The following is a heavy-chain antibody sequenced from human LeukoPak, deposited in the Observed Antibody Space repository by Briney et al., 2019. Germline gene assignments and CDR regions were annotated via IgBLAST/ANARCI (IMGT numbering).Heavy chain of an antibody. J-gene: IGHJ4*02. D-gene: IGHD2-21*02. CDR2: ISGSGGST. V-gene: IGHV3-23*01. CDR3: AKGRLDYGDYYVDD. Sequence: GGSLRLSCAASGFTFSSYDMTWVRHAPGKGLKWVSTISGSGGSTYYADSVKGRFTISRDNSKNTLYLQMNSLRAEDTSLYYCAKGRLDYGDYYVDDWGQGTLVTVSS. CDR1: GFTFSSYD.